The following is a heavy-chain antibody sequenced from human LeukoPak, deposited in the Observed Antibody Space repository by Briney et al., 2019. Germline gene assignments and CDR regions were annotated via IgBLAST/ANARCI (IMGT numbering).Heavy chain of an antibody. CDR1: GDSISSGDYY. Sequence: PSQTLSLTCTVSGDSISSGDYYWSWIRQPAGKGLEWIGRISSSGSTNYNPSLKSRVTISVDTSKNQFSLKLSSVTAADTAVYYCASRYCSGGSCYSGDNWFDPWGQGTLVTVSS. CDR3: ASRYCSGGSCYSGDNWFDP. V-gene: IGHV4-61*02. J-gene: IGHJ5*02. CDR2: ISSSGST. D-gene: IGHD2-15*01.